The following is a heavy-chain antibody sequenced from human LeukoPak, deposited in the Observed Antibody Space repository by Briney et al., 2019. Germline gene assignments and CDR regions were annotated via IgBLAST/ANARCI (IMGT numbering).Heavy chain of an antibody. CDR1: GYTFTSYD. V-gene: IGHV1-3*01. CDR2: INAGNGNT. J-gene: IGHJ5*02. CDR3: ARSSSWYREFWFDP. Sequence: ASVKVSCKASGYTFTSYDINWVRQATGQGLEWMGWINAGNGNTKYSQKFQGRVTITRDTSASTAYMELSSLRSEDTAVYYCARSSSWYREFWFDPWGQGTLVTVSS. D-gene: IGHD6-13*01.